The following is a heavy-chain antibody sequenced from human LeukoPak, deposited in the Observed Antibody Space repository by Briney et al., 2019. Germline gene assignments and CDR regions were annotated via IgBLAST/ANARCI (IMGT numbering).Heavy chain of an antibody. J-gene: IGHJ6*02. V-gene: IGHV4-30-4*08. CDR1: GGSISSGDYY. Sequence: SESLSLTCTVSGGSISSGDYYWSWIRQPPGKGLEWIGYIYYSGSTYYNPSLKSRVTISVDTSKNQFSLKLSSVTAADTAIYYCARLLGHSSWHGYGMDVWGQGTTVIVSS. D-gene: IGHD6-13*01. CDR2: IYYSGST. CDR3: ARLLGHSSWHGYGMDV.